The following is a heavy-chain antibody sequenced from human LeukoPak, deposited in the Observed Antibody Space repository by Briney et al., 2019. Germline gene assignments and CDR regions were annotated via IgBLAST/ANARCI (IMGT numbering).Heavy chain of an antibody. V-gene: IGHV3-48*03. J-gene: IGHJ3*02. CDR1: GFTFSSYA. Sequence: AGGSLRLSCAASGFTFSSYAMSWVRQAPGKGLEWVSYISSSGSTIYYADSVKGRFTISRDNAKNSLYLQMNSLRAEDTAVYYCAKEVTPDRSGFDAFDIWGQGTMVTVSS. CDR2: ISSSGSTI. D-gene: IGHD3-22*01. CDR3: AKEVTPDRSGFDAFDI.